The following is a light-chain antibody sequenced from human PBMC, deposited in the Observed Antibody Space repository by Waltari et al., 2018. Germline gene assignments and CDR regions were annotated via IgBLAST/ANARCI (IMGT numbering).Light chain of an antibody. J-gene: IGLJ2*01. CDR3: CSYAGSPTYVL. Sequence: QSALIQPASVSGTPGQSIIISCTGPRSDVGPYDLVSWYQQHPGKVPKVLIYGVNKRPSGISDRFSGSKSGNTASLTISGLQAEDEADYYCCSYAGSPTYVLFGGGTTLTVL. V-gene: IGLV2-23*02. CDR1: RSDVGPYDL. CDR2: GVN.